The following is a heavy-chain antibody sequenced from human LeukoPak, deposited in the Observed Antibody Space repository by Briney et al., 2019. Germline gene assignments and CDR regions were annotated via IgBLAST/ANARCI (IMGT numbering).Heavy chain of an antibody. V-gene: IGHV4-59*01. Sequence: PSETLSLTCTVSGGSISSYYWSWIRQPPGKGLEWIGYIYYSGSTNYNPSLKSRVTISVDTSKNQFSLKLSSVTAADTAVYYCARVFRDCSSTSCFYYWYFDLWGRGTLVTVSS. CDR2: IYYSGST. CDR3: ARVFRDCSSTSCFYYWYFDL. CDR1: GGSISSYY. J-gene: IGHJ2*01. D-gene: IGHD2-2*01.